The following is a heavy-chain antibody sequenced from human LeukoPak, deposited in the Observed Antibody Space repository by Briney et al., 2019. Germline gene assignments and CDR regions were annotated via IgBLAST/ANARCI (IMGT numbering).Heavy chain of an antibody. D-gene: IGHD3-10*01. V-gene: IGHV3-23*01. CDR1: GFTFSGYA. Sequence: GGSLRPSCAASGFTFSGYAMSWVRQAPGKGLEWVSAISGGGVSTYYADSIKGRFTISRDDSKNTLYLQMNSLRAEDTAVYYCAKGMVRGVIPDYWGQGTLVTVSS. CDR3: AKGMVRGVIPDY. CDR2: ISGGGVST. J-gene: IGHJ4*02.